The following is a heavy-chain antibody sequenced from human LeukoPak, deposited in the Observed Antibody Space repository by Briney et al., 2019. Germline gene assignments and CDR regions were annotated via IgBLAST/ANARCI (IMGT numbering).Heavy chain of an antibody. Sequence: SETLSLTCTVSGGSISSYYWSRIRQPPGKGLAWIGYIYYSGSTNYNPSLKSRVTISVDTSKNQFSLKLSSVTAADTAVYYCARDYDILTGYFDYWGQGTLVTVSS. CDR3: ARDYDILTGYFDY. V-gene: IGHV4-59*01. D-gene: IGHD3-9*01. J-gene: IGHJ4*02. CDR1: GGSISSYY. CDR2: IYYSGST.